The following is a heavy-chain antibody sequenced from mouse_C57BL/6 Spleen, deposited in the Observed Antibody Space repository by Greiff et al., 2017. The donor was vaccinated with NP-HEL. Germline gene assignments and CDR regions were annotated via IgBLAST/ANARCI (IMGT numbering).Heavy chain of an antibody. CDR2: IDPSDSYT. CDR1: GYTFTSYW. D-gene: IGHD1-1*01. J-gene: IGHJ2*01. CDR3: ANYYYGERRYFDY. V-gene: IGHV1-50*01. Sequence: VQLQQPGAELVKPGASVKLSCKASGYTFTSYWMQWVKQRPGQGLEWIGEIDPSDSYTNYNQKFKGKATLTVDTSSSTAYMQLSSLTSEDSAVYYCANYYYGERRYFDYWGQGTTLTVSS.